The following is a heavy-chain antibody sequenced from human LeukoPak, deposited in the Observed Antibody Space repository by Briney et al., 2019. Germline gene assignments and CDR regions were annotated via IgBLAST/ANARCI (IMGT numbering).Heavy chain of an antibody. CDR2: IIPIFGTA. CDR3: AREAEDTAMVAYGTVDY. CDR1: GGTFSSYA. J-gene: IGHJ4*02. V-gene: IGHV1-69*13. Sequence: ASVKVSCKASGGTFSSYAISWVRQAPGQGLEWMGGIIPIFGTANYAQKFQGRVTITADESTSTAYMELSSLRSEDTAVYYCAREAEDTAMVAYGTVDYWGQGTLVTVSS. D-gene: IGHD5-18*01.